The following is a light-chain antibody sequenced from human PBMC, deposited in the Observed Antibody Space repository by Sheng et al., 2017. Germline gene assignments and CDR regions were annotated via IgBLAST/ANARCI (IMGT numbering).Light chain of an antibody. CDR1: ISDSQTFRP. CDR3: SSYTSSSTLVV. Sequence: QSALTQPASVSGSPGQSITVSCTGVISDSQTFRPVSWYQQRPGQVPRLIIYEDSKRPSGVSNRFSGSKSGNTASLTISGLQAEDEADYYCSSYTSSSTLVVFGGGTKLTVL. J-gene: IGLJ3*02. V-gene: IGLV2-14*02. CDR2: EDS.